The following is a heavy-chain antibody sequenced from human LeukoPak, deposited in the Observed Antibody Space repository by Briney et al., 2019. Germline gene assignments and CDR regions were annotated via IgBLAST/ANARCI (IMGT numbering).Heavy chain of an antibody. D-gene: IGHD4-17*01. V-gene: IGHV3-9*01. CDR3: AKAATAGGHYYYYMDV. CDR1: GFTFYDYA. CDR2: IRWNSGSI. J-gene: IGHJ6*03. Sequence: GRSLRLSCAASGFTFYDYAMHWVPQAPGEGLEWVSGIRWNSGSIGYADSVKGRFTISRDNAKNSLYLQMNSLRAEDTALYYCAKAATAGGHYYYYMDVWGKGTTVTVSS.